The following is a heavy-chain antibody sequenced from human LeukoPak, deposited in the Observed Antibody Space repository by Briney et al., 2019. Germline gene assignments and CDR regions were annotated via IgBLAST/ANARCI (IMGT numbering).Heavy chain of an antibody. V-gene: IGHV3-33*08. Sequence: SGGSLRLSCAASGFTFSSYWMHWVRQAPGKGLEWVAVIWYDGSNKYYADSVKGRFTISRDSSKNTLYLQMNSLRAEDTAVYYCARGATQLLWFGELPNWGQGTLVTVSS. CDR3: ARGATQLLWFGELPN. CDR2: IWYDGSNK. D-gene: IGHD3-10*01. CDR1: GFTFSSYW. J-gene: IGHJ4*02.